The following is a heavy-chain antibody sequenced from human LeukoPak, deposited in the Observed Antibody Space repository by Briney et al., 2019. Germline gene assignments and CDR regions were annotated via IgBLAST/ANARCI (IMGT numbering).Heavy chain of an antibody. CDR1: GFTFSSIW. J-gene: IGHJ4*02. CDR3: ARDFLWGSGSR. CDR2: ISTDGSST. Sequence: GPLSLSCAASGFTFSSIWFPWCPQAPGKGRVGVPRISTDGSSTSYADFVKGRFTISRDNAKNTLFLQMNSLRAEDTAVYYCARDFLWGSGSRWGQGTLVTVSS. D-gene: IGHD3-10*01. V-gene: IGHV3-74*01.